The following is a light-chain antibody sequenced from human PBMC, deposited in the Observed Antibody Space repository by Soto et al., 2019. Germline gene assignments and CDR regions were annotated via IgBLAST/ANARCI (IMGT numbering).Light chain of an antibody. CDR2: DAS. CDR1: QRISSSS. CDR3: QQRGGSPPTWT. Sequence: ELVLTPSPGTLSLSPGERAPLTCRASQRISSSSLAWYQQKPGQAPRLLIYDASNMATGIPDRFSGSGSGTDFTLTISRLEPEDFAVYYCQQRGGSPPTWTFGQGTKVDIK. V-gene: IGKV3-20*01. J-gene: IGKJ1*01.